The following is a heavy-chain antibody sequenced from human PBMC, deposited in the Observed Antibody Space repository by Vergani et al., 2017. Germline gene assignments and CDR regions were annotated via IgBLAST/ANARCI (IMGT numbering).Heavy chain of an antibody. V-gene: IGHV5-10-1*03. J-gene: IGHJ5*02. Sequence: EVQLVQSGAEVKKPGESLRISCKGSGYSFTSYWISWVRQMPGKGLEWMGRIDPSDSYTNYSPSFQGHVTNSADKSISTAYLQWSSLKASDTAMYYCARAPIISCQLLFGGDGWFDPWGQGTLVTVSS. CDR1: GYSFTSYW. CDR3: ARAPIISCQLLFGGDGWFDP. CDR2: IDPSDSYT. D-gene: IGHD2-2*01.